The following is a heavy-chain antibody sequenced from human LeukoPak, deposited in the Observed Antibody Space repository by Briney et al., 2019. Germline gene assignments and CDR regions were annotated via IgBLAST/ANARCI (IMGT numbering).Heavy chain of an antibody. CDR3: ARDPHELSSGWSHFNY. D-gene: IGHD6-19*01. CDR1: GYTFTSYG. Sequence: ASVKVSCKASGYTFTSYGISWVRQAPGQGLEWMGWISTYNGNTNYAQKLQGRVTMTTDTPTSTAYLELRSLKSDDTVFYYSARDPHELSSGWSHFNYWGQGTLVTVSS. J-gene: IGHJ4*02. CDR2: ISTYNGNT. V-gene: IGHV1-18*01.